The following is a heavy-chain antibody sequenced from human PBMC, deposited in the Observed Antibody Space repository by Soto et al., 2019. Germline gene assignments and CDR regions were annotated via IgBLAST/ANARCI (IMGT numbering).Heavy chain of an antibody. D-gene: IGHD3-10*01. CDR3: GRGSGLHWCEP. J-gene: IGHJ5*02. CDR2: INAGNGNT. V-gene: IGHV1-3*01. CDR1: GYTFTNYA. Sequence: ASVKVSCKASGYTFTNYAMHWVRQAPGQRLEWMGWINAGNGNTKYSQKFQGRVTITRDTSASTAYMELSSLRSEDTAVYYCGRGSGLHWCEPWGQGTLVTVSS.